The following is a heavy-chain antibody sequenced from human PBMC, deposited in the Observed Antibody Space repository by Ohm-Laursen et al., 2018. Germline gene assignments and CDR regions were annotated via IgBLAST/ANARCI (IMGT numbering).Heavy chain of an antibody. CDR3: ARGQDFWSGLVDY. J-gene: IGHJ4*02. D-gene: IGHD3-3*01. V-gene: IGHV3-74*01. Sequence: GSLRLSCTASGFTFSNYWMHWVRQVPGKGLVWVSRIHSDGSSTSYADSVKGRFTISRDNAKDTLYLYMNSLRAEDTAVYYCARGQDFWSGLVDYWGQGTLVTVSS. CDR1: GFTFSNYW. CDR2: IHSDGSST.